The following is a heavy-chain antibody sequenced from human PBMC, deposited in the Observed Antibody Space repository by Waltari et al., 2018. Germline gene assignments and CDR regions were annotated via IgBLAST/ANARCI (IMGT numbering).Heavy chain of an antibody. D-gene: IGHD3-22*01. CDR1: GGSISSGSYY. J-gene: IGHJ3*02. Sequence: QVQLQESGPGLVKPSQTLSLTCTVSGGSISSGSYYWSWIRQPAGKGLEWIGRIYTSGSTTYNPSLRSRVTISVDTSKTHFSLKLSAVTAADTAVYYCARTYDSSGSGAFDIWGQGTMVTVSS. V-gene: IGHV4-61*02. CDR2: IYTSGST. CDR3: ARTYDSSGSGAFDI.